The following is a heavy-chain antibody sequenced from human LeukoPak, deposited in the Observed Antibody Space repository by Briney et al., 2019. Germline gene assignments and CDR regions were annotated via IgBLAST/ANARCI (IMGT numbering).Heavy chain of an antibody. Sequence: SETLSLTCAVSGGSISSYYWSWIRQPPGKGLEWIGYIYYSGTTNYNPSLKSRVTISVDTSKNQFSLKLSSVTAADTAVYYCARHSRYGYNYVDYWGQGTLVTVSS. CDR1: GGSISSYY. V-gene: IGHV4-59*08. D-gene: IGHD5-24*01. CDR2: IYYSGTT. CDR3: ARHSRYGYNYVDY. J-gene: IGHJ4*02.